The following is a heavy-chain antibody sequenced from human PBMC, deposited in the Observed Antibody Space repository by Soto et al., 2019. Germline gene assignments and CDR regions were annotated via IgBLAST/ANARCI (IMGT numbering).Heavy chain of an antibody. CDR2: IIPIFGTA. CDR3: ARVPGPYYYDSSGPDY. V-gene: IGHV1-69*13. Sequence: ASVKVSCKASGGTFSSYAISWVRQAPGQGLEWMGGIIPIFGTANYAQKFQGRVTITADESTSTAYMELSSLRSEDTAVYYCARVPGPYYYDSSGPDYWGQGTLVTVSS. J-gene: IGHJ4*02. D-gene: IGHD3-22*01. CDR1: GGTFSSYA.